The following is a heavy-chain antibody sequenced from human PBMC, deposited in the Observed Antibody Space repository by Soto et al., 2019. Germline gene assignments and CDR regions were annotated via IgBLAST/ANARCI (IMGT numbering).Heavy chain of an antibody. CDR2: IYHSGST. V-gene: IGHV4-30-2*01. CDR3: ARDQLEGNWFDP. CDR1: GGSISSGGYS. Sequence: QLQLQESGSGLVRPSQTLSLTCAVSGGSISSGGYSWNWIRQPPGKGLEWIGYIYHSGSTLYNPSLKSRVTISVDKSNTQFPLKLSSVTAADTAVYYCARDQLEGNWFDPWGQGTLVTVSS. D-gene: IGHD1-1*01. J-gene: IGHJ5*02.